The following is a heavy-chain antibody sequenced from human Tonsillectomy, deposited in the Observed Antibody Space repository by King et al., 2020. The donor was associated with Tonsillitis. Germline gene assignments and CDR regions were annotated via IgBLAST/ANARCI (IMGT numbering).Heavy chain of an antibody. CDR1: GGSFNSYY. Sequence: VQLQQWGAGLLKPSETLSLTCAVYGGSFNSYYWSWIRQPPWKGLEWIGEINHSGSTNYNPSLKSRVTISVDTSKNQFSLKLSSLTAADTAVYYCARVQVATNDAFDIWGQGTMVTVSS. D-gene: IGHD5-12*01. CDR2: INHSGST. CDR3: ARVQVATNDAFDI. J-gene: IGHJ3*02. V-gene: IGHV4-34*01.